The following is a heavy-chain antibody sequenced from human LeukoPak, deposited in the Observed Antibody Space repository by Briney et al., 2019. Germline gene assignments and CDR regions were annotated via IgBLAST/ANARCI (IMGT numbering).Heavy chain of an antibody. CDR2: INKDGTEK. CDR1: EVTSSAFW. V-gene: IGHV3-7*01. Sequence: GGTLRLSCAASEVTSSAFWMTWVRRPPGKGLEWVANINKDGTEKEYVNSVKGRFSIFRDNAKNSVFLQMNSLRAEDTAVYYCAIFAGAVPVNLRLWGKGTTVIVSA. CDR3: AIFAGAVPVNLRL. J-gene: IGHJ6*04. D-gene: IGHD2-8*02.